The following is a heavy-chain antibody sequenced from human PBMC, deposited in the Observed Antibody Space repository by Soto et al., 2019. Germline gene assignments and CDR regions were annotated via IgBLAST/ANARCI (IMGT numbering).Heavy chain of an antibody. V-gene: IGHV4-31*03. CDR1: GGSISSGGYY. Sequence: SSETLSLTCTVSGGSISSGGYYWSWIRQHPGKGLEWIGYIYYSGSTYYNPSLKSRVTISVDTSKNQFSLKLSSVTAADTAVYYCARDSRVRSRHYYYYGMDVWGQGTTVTFSS. D-gene: IGHD3-10*01. J-gene: IGHJ6*02. CDR3: ARDSRVRSRHYYYYGMDV. CDR2: IYYSGST.